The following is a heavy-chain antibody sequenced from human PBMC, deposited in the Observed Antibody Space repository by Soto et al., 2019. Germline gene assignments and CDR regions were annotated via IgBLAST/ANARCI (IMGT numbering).Heavy chain of an antibody. D-gene: IGHD1-7*01. CDR2: IYYSGST. CDR3: ARMRSGWNYSLRWFDP. V-gene: IGHV4-39*01. Sequence: SETLSLTCTVSGGSISSSSYYWGWIRQPPGKGLEWIGSIYYSGSTYYNPSLKSRVTISVDTSKNQFSLKLSSVTAADTAVYYCARMRSGWNYSLRWFDPWGQGTLVTVSS. J-gene: IGHJ5*02. CDR1: GGSISSSSYY.